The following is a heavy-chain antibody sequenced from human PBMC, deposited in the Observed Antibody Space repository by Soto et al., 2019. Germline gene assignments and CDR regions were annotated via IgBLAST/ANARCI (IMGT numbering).Heavy chain of an antibody. V-gene: IGHV3-30*18. Sequence: GGSMRLSCAASGFTFSSYGMHWVRQAPGKGLEWVAVISYDGSNKYYADSVKGRFTISRDNSKNTLYLQMNSLRAEDTAVYYCAKDHETVTTVSRFPYYYYYGMDVWGQGTTVTVS. CDR3: AKDHETVTTVSRFPYYYYYGMDV. CDR1: GFTFSSYG. J-gene: IGHJ6*02. CDR2: ISYDGSNK. D-gene: IGHD4-4*01.